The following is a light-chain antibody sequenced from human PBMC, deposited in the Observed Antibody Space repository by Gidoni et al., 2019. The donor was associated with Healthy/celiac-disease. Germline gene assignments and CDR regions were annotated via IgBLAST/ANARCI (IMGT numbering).Light chain of an antibody. CDR3: AAWEDSLSGLVV. J-gene: IGLJ2*01. V-gene: IGLV1-47*01. Sequence: QSVLTQPPSASGTPGMRGSISCSGSSSNIGSNYVYWYQQLTGTAPKLLIYRNNQRPSGVPDRFAGSKSCTSASLAISGLRSEDEADYYCAAWEDSLSGLVVFGGGTKLTVL. CDR1: SSNIGSNY. CDR2: RNN.